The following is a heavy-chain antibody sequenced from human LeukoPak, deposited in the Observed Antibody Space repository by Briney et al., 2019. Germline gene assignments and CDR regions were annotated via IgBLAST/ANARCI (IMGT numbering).Heavy chain of an antibody. D-gene: IGHD3-22*01. J-gene: IGHJ4*02. V-gene: IGHV4-39*01. CDR2: IYYTGST. CDR3: ARKLRRLYSDSSAYDF. CDR1: AGSINRSSYY. Sequence: PSETLSLTCTVSAGSINRSSYYWGWIRQPPGKGLGWIGHIYYTGSTYYNPSLKSRVTISVDTSKNQFSLNVNSVTAADTALYYCARKLRRLYSDSSAYDFWGQGTLVTVSS.